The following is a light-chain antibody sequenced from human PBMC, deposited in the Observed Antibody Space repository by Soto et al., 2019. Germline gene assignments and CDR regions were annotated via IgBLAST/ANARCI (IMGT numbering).Light chain of an antibody. CDR3: AAWDDSLSGL. CDR2: RNN. Sequence: QSVLTQPPSASGTPGQRVTLSCSGSSSNIGSNYVYWYQQLPGTPPKLLIYRNNQRPSGVPDRFSGSKSGTSASLAISGLRSEDEADYYCAAWDDSLSGLFGGGTKLTVL. V-gene: IGLV1-47*01. CDR1: SSNIGSNY. J-gene: IGLJ2*01.